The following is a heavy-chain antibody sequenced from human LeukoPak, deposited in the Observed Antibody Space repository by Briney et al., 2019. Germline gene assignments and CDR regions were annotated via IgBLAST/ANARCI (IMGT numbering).Heavy chain of an antibody. V-gene: IGHV1-2*02. CDR2: INPNSGGT. CDR1: GYTFTGYY. J-gene: IGHJ4*02. CDR3: ARAVDIAVAGTFDY. Sequence: ASVKVSCKASGYTFTGYYMHWVRQAPGQGLEWMGWINPNSGGTNYAQKFQGRVTMTRDTSISTAYMELSRLRSDDTAVYYCARAVDIAVAGTFDYWGQGTLVTVSS. D-gene: IGHD6-19*01.